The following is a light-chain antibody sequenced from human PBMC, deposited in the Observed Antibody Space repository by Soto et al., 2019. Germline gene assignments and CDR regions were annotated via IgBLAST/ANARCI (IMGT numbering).Light chain of an antibody. CDR3: QQSYSTPVT. V-gene: IGKV1-39*01. J-gene: IGKJ1*01. CDR2: AAS. CDR1: QSISSY. Sequence: DSQMTQSPSSLSASVGDRVTITCRASQSISSYLNWYQQKPGKAPKLLIYAASSLQSGVPSRFSGSGSGTDFTLTISSLQPEDFATYYCQQSYSTPVTVGQGTKVEIK.